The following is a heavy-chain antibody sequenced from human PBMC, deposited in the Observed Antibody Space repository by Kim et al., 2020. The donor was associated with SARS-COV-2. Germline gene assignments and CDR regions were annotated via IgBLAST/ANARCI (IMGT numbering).Heavy chain of an antibody. CDR2: SCTT. CDR3: TRVASGVDY. Sequence: SCTTEYAASVKGRCTISRDDSKTSLYLQMNGLKTEDTALYYCTRVASGVDYWSQGTLVTVSS. J-gene: IGHJ4*02. V-gene: IGHV3-72*01. D-gene: IGHD2-8*02.